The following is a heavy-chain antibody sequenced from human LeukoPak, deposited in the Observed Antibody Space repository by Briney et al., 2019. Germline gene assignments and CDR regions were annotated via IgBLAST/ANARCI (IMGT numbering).Heavy chain of an antibody. CDR1: GFSFSRYS. J-gene: IGHJ5*02. V-gene: IGHV3-48*01. CDR2: TSSDGSTI. CDR3: ARVATGSHDWFDP. D-gene: IGHD1-26*01. Sequence: PGGSLRLSCTASGFSFSRYSMNWVRQAPGAGLEWISYTSSDGSTIYYADSVKGRFTISRDNARNSLYLQMNSLRAEDTAVYFCARVATGSHDWFDPWGQGTLVTVSS.